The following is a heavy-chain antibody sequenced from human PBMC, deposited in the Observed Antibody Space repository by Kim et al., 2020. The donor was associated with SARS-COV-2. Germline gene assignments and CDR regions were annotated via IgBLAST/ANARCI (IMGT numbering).Heavy chain of an antibody. D-gene: IGHD2-2*01. CDR1: GYTFTSYA. CDR2: INAGNGNT. Sequence: ASVKVSCKASGYTFTSYAMHWVRQAPGQRLEWMGWINAGNGNTKYSQKFQGRVTITRDTSASTAYMELSSLRSEDTAVYYCARTTSVKVVPAVTDAFDIWGQGTMVTVSS. CDR3: ARTTSVKVVPAVTDAFDI. J-gene: IGHJ3*02. V-gene: IGHV1-3*01.